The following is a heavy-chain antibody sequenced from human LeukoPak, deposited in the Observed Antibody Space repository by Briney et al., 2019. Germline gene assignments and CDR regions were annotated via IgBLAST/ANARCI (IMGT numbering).Heavy chain of an antibody. J-gene: IGHJ4*02. D-gene: IGHD6-19*01. CDR2: IQYDGNKQ. CDR1: GFSFSRYG. Sequence: GGSLRLSCEASGFSFSRYGIHWVRQAPGKGLEWVGAIQYDGNKQWYADSMKGRFTVSRDNSKNTVYLQMNSMRAEDTAVYYCARDGGTGAGTEYWGQGTLVTVSS. V-gene: IGHV3-33*01. CDR3: ARDGGTGAGTEY.